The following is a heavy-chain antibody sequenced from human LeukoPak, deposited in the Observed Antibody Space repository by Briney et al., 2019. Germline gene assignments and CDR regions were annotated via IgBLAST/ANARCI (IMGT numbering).Heavy chain of an antibody. Sequence: PGGSLRLSCAASGFTFSNYNMNWVRQAPGKGLEWVSSISSSSSYIYYADSVKGRFTISRDNTKNSLYLQMNSLRAEDTAVYYCARDSPYGTAGYWGQGTLVTFSS. V-gene: IGHV3-21*01. CDR2: ISSSSSYI. CDR1: GFTFSNYN. D-gene: IGHD2-8*02. J-gene: IGHJ4*02. CDR3: ARDSPYGTAGY.